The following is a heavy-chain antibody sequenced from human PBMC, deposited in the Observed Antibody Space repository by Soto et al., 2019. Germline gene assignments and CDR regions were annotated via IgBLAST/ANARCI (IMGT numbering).Heavy chain of an antibody. V-gene: IGHV3-33*01. CDR1: GFTFSSYG. Sequence: QVQLVESGGGVVQRGRSLRLSCAASGFTFSSYGMHWVRQAPGKGLEWVAVIWYDGSNKYYADSVKGRFTISRDNSKNTLYLQMNSLRAEDTAVYYCARDTEIFGVEYFDLWGRGTLVTVSS. CDR2: IWYDGSNK. J-gene: IGHJ2*01. D-gene: IGHD3-3*01. CDR3: ARDTEIFGVEYFDL.